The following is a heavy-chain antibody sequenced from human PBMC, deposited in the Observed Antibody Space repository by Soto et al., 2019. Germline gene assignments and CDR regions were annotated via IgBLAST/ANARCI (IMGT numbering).Heavy chain of an antibody. J-gene: IGHJ6*02. CDR2: ISSSGSTI. V-gene: IGHV3-11*01. Sequence: GSRRLSCAASGFTFSDYYMSWIRQAPGKGLEWVSYISSSGSTIYYADSVKGRFTISRDNAKNSLYLQMNSLRAEDTAVYYCARYTSTFGVVISYYYGMDVWGQGTTVTVSS. CDR3: ARYTSTFGVVISYYYGMDV. CDR1: GFTFSDYY. D-gene: IGHD3-3*01.